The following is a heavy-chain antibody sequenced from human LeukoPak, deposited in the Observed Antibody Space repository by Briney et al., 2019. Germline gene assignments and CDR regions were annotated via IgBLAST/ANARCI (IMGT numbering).Heavy chain of an antibody. D-gene: IGHD2-8*01. CDR2: IYYSGST. Sequence: SETLSLTCTVSGGSISSYYWSWIRQPPGKGLEWIGYIYYSGSTNYNPSLKSRVTISVDTSKNQFSLKLSFVTAADTAVYYCARDEGLYCTNGVCFGHWGQGTLVTVSS. J-gene: IGHJ4*02. V-gene: IGHV4-59*01. CDR3: ARDEGLYCTNGVCFGH. CDR1: GGSISSYY.